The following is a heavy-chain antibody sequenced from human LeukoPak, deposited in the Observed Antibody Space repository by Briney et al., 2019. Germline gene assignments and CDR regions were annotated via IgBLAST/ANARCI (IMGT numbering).Heavy chain of an antibody. CDR2: IYYSGST. D-gene: IGHD6-19*01. Sequence: SETLSLTCTVSGGSISSSSYYWGWLRQPPGRGLEWVGSIYYSGSTYYNPSLKSRVTISVDTSKNQFSLKLSSVTAADTAVYYCARDHYSSGWWGDRGKYYFDYWGQGTLVTVSS. V-gene: IGHV4-39*07. CDR1: GGSISSSSYY. CDR3: ARDHYSSGWWGDRGKYYFDY. J-gene: IGHJ4*02.